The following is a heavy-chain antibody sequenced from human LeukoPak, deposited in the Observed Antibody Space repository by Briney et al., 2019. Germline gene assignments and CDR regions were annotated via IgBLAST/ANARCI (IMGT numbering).Heavy chain of an antibody. CDR1: GGSISSYY. CDR3: ARDLGLLRYGGNVVGAFDI. Sequence: NSSETLSLTCTVSGGSISSYYWSWIRQPPGKGLEWIGYIYFSGSTNYNPSLKSRVTISVDTSKNQFSLKLSSVTAADTAVYYCARDLGLLRYGGNVVGAFDIWGQGTMVTVSS. V-gene: IGHV4-59*01. J-gene: IGHJ3*02. CDR2: IYFSGST. D-gene: IGHD4-23*01.